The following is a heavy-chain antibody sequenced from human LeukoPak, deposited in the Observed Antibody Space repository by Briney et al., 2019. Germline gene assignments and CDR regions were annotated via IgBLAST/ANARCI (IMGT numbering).Heavy chain of an antibody. Sequence: SETLSLTCTVSGGSISSYYWSWIRQPPGKGLEWIGYIYTSGSTNYNPSLKSRVTISVDTSKNQFSLKLSSVTAADTAVYYCARLSDYGGNSRVFAYWGQGTLVTVSS. CDR3: ARLSDYGGNSRVFAY. CDR2: IYTSGST. CDR1: GGSISSYY. V-gene: IGHV4-4*09. D-gene: IGHD4-23*01. J-gene: IGHJ4*02.